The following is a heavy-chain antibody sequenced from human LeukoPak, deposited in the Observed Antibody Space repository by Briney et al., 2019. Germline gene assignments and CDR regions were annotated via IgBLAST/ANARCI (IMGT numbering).Heavy chain of an antibody. V-gene: IGHV4-59*11. CDR2: ILYSGRT. CDR1: GGSTNRHY. CDR3: ARGALASEATFDI. Sequence: SETLSLTCAVSGGSTNRHYWSWIRQPPGKGLEWVGYILYSGRTNYNPSLKSRLTMSVDTSKNQFSLNLRSATAADTAVYYCARGALASEATFDIWGQGTFVTVSS. J-gene: IGHJ3*02. D-gene: IGHD6-6*01.